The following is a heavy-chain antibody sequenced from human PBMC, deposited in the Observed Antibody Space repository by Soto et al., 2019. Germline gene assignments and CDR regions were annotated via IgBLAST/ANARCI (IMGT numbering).Heavy chain of an antibody. CDR2: IFHSGST. D-gene: IGHD1-26*01. J-gene: IGHJ4*02. CDR3: ARVYSGSYPDS. V-gene: IGHV4-4*02. Sequence: TSETLSLTCAVSGGSIRSNNWWSWVRQPPGKGLEWIGEIFHSGSTNYNPSLKTRVTISVDKSKNQFSLKLSSVTAADTAVYYCARVYSGSYPDSWGQGTLVTVS. CDR1: GGSIRSNNW.